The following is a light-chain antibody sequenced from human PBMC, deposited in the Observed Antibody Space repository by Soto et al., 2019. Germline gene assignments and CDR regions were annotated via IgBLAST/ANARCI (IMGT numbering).Light chain of an antibody. Sequence: DIQMTQSPSSLSASVGDRVTISCRVSQSINSYLNWYQQKPGRAPKLLIYAASTLQSGVPSRFSGSGSGTGFTLTITSLQPEDFATYYCQQSYSTPSVTVGPGTKVDIK. CDR1: QSINSY. CDR2: AAS. J-gene: IGKJ3*01. CDR3: QQSYSTPSVT. V-gene: IGKV1-39*01.